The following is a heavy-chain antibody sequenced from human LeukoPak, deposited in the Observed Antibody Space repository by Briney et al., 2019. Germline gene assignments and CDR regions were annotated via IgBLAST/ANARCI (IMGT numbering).Heavy chain of an antibody. CDR1: GFTFSSYG. D-gene: IGHD6-19*01. CDR3: AYSSGRWSFDY. Sequence: GRSLRLSCAASGFTFSSYGMHWVRQAPGKGLEWVSVIYSGGSTYYADSVKGRFTISRDNSKNTLYLQMNSLRAEDTAVYYCAYSSGRWSFDYWGQGALVAVSS. J-gene: IGHJ4*02. V-gene: IGHV3-66*01. CDR2: IYSGGST.